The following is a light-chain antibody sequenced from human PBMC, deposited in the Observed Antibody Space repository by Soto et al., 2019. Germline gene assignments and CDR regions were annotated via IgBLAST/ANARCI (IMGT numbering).Light chain of an antibody. CDR2: AAS. Sequence: DIQMTQSPSSLSISVGDRVTITCRASQGISNHLAWYQQKPGKAPNLLIYAASTLQSGVPSRFSGSRSGTEFTLTISSLQPEDFATYYCQQVNTYPITFGQGTRLEN. CDR3: QQVNTYPIT. CDR1: QGISNH. V-gene: IGKV1-9*01. J-gene: IGKJ5*01.